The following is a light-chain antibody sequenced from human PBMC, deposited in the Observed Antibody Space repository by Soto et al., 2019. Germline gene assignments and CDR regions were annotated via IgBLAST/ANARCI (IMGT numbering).Light chain of an antibody. CDR1: SSNIGAGYD. CDR2: GNT. CDR3: QSYDRSLRGYV. J-gene: IGLJ1*01. V-gene: IGLV1-40*01. Sequence: QSVLTQPPSVSGAPGQRVTISCTGTSSNIGAGYDVHWYQHLPGTAPKLLIYGNTIRPSGVPDRFSGSKSGTSASLAITGLQAEDEADYYCQSYDRSLRGYVFGPGTKVT.